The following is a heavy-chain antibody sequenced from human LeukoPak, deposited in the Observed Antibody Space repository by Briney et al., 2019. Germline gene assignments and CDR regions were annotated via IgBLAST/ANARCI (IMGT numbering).Heavy chain of an antibody. Sequence: SETLSLTCTVSGGSTISYYWSWIRQPPGKGLEWIGYISYSENTNYNPSLKSRVNISVDSSKNQFSLKLSSVTAADTAVYYCAGTSTYMAVWGKGTPVTVSS. V-gene: IGHV4-59*08. CDR1: GGSTISYY. J-gene: IGHJ6*03. CDR3: AGTSTYMAV. CDR2: ISYSENT.